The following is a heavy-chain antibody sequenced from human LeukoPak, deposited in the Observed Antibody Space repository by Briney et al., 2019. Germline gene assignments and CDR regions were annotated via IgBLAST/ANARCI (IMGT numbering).Heavy chain of an antibody. D-gene: IGHD3-16*01. J-gene: IGHJ4*02. CDR2: ISGSGTIV. CDR3: AKDPTFGGVTNFDY. CDR1: RFTFSDSY. Sequence: GGSLRLSCAASRFTFSDSYMTWIRQAPGKGLELLSYISGSGTIVNYIDSVRGRFTISRDNAKNSLYLQMNSLRAEDTAVYYCAKDPTFGGVTNFDYWGQGTLVTVSS. V-gene: IGHV3-11*01.